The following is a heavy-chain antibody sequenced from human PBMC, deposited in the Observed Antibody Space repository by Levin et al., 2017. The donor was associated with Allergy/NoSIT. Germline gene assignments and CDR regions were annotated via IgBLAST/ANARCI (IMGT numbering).Heavy chain of an antibody. J-gene: IGHJ4*02. V-gene: IGHV4-4*02. CDR2: VYHDGSS. CDR3: ARRRGATIGPFDY. D-gene: IGHD3-10*01. CDR1: GDSFSTTNW. Sequence: PSETLSLTCAVSGDSFSTTNWWSWVRQAPGQGLEWIGEVYHDGSSNYNPSLKSRLTISMDRSKNQFFLNLKSVTAADTAVYFCARRRGATIGPFDYWGQGTLVTVSS.